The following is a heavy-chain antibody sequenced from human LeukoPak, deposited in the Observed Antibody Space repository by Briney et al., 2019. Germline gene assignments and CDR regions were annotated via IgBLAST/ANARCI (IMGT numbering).Heavy chain of an antibody. Sequence: GGSLRLSCAASGFTFSSYWMSWVRQAPGKGLEWVANIKQDGSEKYYEDSVKGRFTISRDNSKNTLYLQMNSLRAEDTAVYYCAKDLYDFWSGYYTGGFDYWGQGTLVTVSS. J-gene: IGHJ4*02. CDR2: IKQDGSEK. CDR1: GFTFSSYW. V-gene: IGHV3-7*01. CDR3: AKDLYDFWSGYYTGGFDY. D-gene: IGHD3-3*01.